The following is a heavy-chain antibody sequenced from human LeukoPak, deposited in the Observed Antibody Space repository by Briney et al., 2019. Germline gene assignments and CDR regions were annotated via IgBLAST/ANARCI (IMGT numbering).Heavy chain of an antibody. CDR1: GGSISGFY. V-gene: IGHV4-59*01. CDR3: ARGVVAAPQTFDY. J-gene: IGHJ4*02. Sequence: PSETLPLTCTVSGGSISGFYWSWIRQPPGKGLEWIGYIYHTGSTNYNPSLKSRVTISVDTSKNQFSLKLSSVTAADTAVYYCARGVVAAPQTFDYWGQGTLVAVSS. D-gene: IGHD2-15*01. CDR2: IYHTGST.